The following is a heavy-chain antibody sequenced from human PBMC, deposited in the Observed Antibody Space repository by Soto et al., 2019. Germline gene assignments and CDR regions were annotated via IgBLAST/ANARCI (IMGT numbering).Heavy chain of an antibody. J-gene: IGHJ5*02. Sequence: QVQLVQSGAEVKKPGSSVKVSCKASGGTFSSYAISWVRQAPGQGLEWMGGIIPIFGTANYAQKFQGRVTITAAKSTSTAYRELSSLRSEDTAVYYCATRGRRYYGSGGNGWFDPWGQGTLVTVSS. CDR2: IIPIFGTA. CDR1: GGTFSSYA. V-gene: IGHV1-69*06. CDR3: ATRGRRYYGSGGNGWFDP. D-gene: IGHD3-10*01.